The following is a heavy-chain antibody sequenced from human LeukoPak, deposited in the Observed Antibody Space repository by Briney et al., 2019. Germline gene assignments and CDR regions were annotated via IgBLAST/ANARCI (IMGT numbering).Heavy chain of an antibody. J-gene: IGHJ6*02. D-gene: IGHD6-19*01. CDR2: VSSSSPYI. CDR1: GFTLSSYS. Sequence: GGSLRLSCAASGFTLSSYSMNWVRQAPGKGLDWVSSVSSSSPYIYYSDSVKGRFSISRDNAKNSLYLQMNSLRAEDTAVYYCAREGNGMGWYRDDYYYGMDVWGQGTTVTVSS. CDR3: AREGNGMGWYRDDYYYGMDV. V-gene: IGHV3-21*04.